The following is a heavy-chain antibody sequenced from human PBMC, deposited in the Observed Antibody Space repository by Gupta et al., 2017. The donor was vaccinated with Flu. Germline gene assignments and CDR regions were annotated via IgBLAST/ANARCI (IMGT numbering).Heavy chain of an antibody. CDR3: ARGTYSSSWSSTFDQ. D-gene: IGHD6-13*01. CDR2: INRGGST. J-gene: IGHJ4*02. V-gene: IGHV4-34*01. Sequence: YFWTWIRQAPGKGLEWIGEINRGGSTTYNPSLKSRVTISVDTSKKQFYLNLNSVSAADTAVYYCARGTYSSSWSSTFDQWGQGTLVTVST. CDR1: YF.